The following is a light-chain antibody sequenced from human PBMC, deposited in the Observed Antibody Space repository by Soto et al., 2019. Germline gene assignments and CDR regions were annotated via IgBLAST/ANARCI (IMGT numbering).Light chain of an antibody. CDR3: CSNAGSSTVL. Sequence: QSALTQPASVSGSPGQSITISCTGTSSDIGSYNLVSWYQQHPGKAPKLMIYEVSKWPSGVSSRFSGSKSGNTASLTISGLQAEDEADYYCCSNAGSSTVLFGGGTKVTVL. CDR1: SSDIGSYNL. CDR2: EVS. J-gene: IGLJ2*01. V-gene: IGLV2-23*02.